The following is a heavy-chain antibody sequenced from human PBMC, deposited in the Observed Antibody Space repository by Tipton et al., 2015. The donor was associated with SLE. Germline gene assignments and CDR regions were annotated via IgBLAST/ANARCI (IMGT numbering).Heavy chain of an antibody. Sequence: LRLSCAASGFTFNTYAMRWVRHAPGKGLERVAGIRYRGDETYYADSVKGRFTISRDNSQNMLYLQMNSLGVDDTAVDYCAKDGSYWGQGTLVTVSS. CDR2: IRYRGDET. V-gene: IGHV3-23*01. J-gene: IGHJ4*02. CDR3: AKDGSY. CDR1: GFTFNTYA.